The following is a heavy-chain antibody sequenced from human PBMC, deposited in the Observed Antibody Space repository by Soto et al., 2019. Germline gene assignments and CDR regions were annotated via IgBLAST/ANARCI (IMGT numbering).Heavy chain of an antibody. Sequence: ASVKVSCKASGYTFTSYDINWVRQATGQGLEWMGWMNPNSGNTGYAQKFQGRVTMTRNTSISTAYMELSSLRYEDTAVYYCARGGTGRYCSGGSCYALDYWGQGTLVTVSS. CDR1: GYTFTSYD. V-gene: IGHV1-8*01. CDR2: MNPNSGNT. J-gene: IGHJ4*02. CDR3: ARGGTGRYCSGGSCYALDY. D-gene: IGHD2-15*01.